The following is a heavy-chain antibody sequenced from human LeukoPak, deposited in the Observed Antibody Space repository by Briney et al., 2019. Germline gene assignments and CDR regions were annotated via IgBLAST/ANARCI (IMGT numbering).Heavy chain of an antibody. CDR2: IYYSGRT. Sequence: SETLSLTCTVSGGSISSYYWSWIRQPPGKGMEWIGYIYYSGRTNYNPSLKSRVTISVDTSKNQFSLKLSSVTAADTAVYYCARHGRIAARLRYFDYWGQGTLVTVSS. CDR1: GGSISSYY. D-gene: IGHD6-6*01. J-gene: IGHJ4*02. V-gene: IGHV4-59*08. CDR3: ARHGRIAARLRYFDY.